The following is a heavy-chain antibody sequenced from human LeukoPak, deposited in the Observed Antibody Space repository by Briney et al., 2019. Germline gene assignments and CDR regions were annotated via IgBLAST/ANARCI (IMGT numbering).Heavy chain of an antibody. Sequence: ASVKVSCKASGYTFTSYGISWVRQAPGQGLEWMGWISAYNGNTNYAQKLQGRVTVTTDTSTSTAYMELRSLRSDDTAVYYCARGKLVTRYEDITGTTQYYYYYYMDVWGKGTTVTVSS. V-gene: IGHV1-18*01. CDR1: GYTFTSYG. D-gene: IGHD1-7*01. CDR2: ISAYNGNT. CDR3: ARGKLVTRYEDITGTTQYYYYYYMDV. J-gene: IGHJ6*03.